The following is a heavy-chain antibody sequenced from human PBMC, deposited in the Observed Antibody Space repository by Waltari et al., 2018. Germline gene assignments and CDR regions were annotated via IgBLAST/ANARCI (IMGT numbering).Heavy chain of an antibody. D-gene: IGHD1-26*01. J-gene: IGHJ5*02. CDR2: IYYSGTI. V-gene: IGHV4-38-2*02. Sequence: QVQLQESGPGRVKPSEDLSLTCTVSGYSITSGFWWGGIRQPPGKGLECIASIYYSGTIQYNPSLGSRATISADTSKNQFSLRLTSVTAADTAVYYCANNEWGLPVSWGQGTVVTVSS. CDR1: GYSITSGFW. CDR3: ANNEWGLPVS.